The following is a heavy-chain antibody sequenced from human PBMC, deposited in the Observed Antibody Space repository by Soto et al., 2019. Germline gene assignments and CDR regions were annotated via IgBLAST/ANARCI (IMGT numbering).Heavy chain of an antibody. V-gene: IGHV4-30-4*01. J-gene: IGHJ4*02. CDR3: ARVGRLGYCSGGSCFVYSEIDY. CDR1: GGSISSGDYY. Sequence: QVQLQESGPGLVKPSQTLSLTCTVSGGSISSGDYYWSWIRQPPGKGLEWIGYIYYSGSTYYNPSLQSRVTISVDPSKNQFSLKLSSVTAADTAVYYCARVGRLGYCSGGSCFVYSEIDYWGQGTLVTVSS. D-gene: IGHD2-15*01. CDR2: IYYSGST.